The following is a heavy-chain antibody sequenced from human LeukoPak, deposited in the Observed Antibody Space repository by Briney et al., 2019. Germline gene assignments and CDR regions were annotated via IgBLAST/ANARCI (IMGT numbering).Heavy chain of an antibody. Sequence: SETLSLTCAVYGGSFSGYYWSWIRQPPGKGLEWIGEINHSGSTNYNPSLKSRVTISVDTSKNQFSLKLSSVIAADTAVYYCARGRGRKWFGELSYFDYWGQGTLVTVSS. V-gene: IGHV4-34*01. CDR2: INHSGST. J-gene: IGHJ4*02. D-gene: IGHD3-10*01. CDR3: ARGRGRKWFGELSYFDY. CDR1: GGSFSGYY.